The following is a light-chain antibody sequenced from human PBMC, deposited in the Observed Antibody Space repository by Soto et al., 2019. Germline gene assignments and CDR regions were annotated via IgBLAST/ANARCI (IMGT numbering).Light chain of an antibody. CDR2: GAS. V-gene: IGKV3-20*01. Sequence: EIVLTQSPGTLSLSPGERATLSCRASQSVSSSYLAWYQQKPGQAPRLLIYGASSRATGIPDRFSGSESGTDFTLTISRLEPEDFAVYYCQQYGSSPKTFGHGTKVEIK. CDR1: QSVSSSY. J-gene: IGKJ1*01. CDR3: QQYGSSPKT.